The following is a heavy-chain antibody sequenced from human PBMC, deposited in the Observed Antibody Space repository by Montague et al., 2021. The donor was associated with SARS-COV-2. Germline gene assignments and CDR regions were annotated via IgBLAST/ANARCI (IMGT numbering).Heavy chain of an antibody. CDR2: IHYSGSN. V-gene: IGHV4-59*01. Sequence: SETLSLTCSVSGGSISSYYWSWLRQPPGKGLEWMGHIHYSGSNTYSHSFKSRVTRSIDTHKNQYSLKLRSVTAVDTAVYYCYRSIEPSGTYYLPYWGQGTLVTVSS. J-gene: IGHJ4*02. D-gene: IGHD3-10*01. CDR3: YRSIEPSGTYYLPY. CDR1: GGSISSYY.